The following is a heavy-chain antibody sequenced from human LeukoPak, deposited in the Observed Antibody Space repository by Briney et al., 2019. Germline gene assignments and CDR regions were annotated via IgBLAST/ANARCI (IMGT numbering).Heavy chain of an antibody. J-gene: IGHJ6*02. CDR3: ARALYYYGSGSYYNPPYYYYYGMDV. CDR2: IYYTGST. Sequence: SETLSLTCTISGGSISSGDYYWSWIRQYPGKGLEWIGYIYYTGSTYYNPSLKSRVTMSVDTSKNQFSLKLSSVTAADTAVYYCARALYYYGSGSYYNPPYYYYYGMDVWGQGTTVTVSS. D-gene: IGHD3-10*01. CDR1: GGSISSGDYY. V-gene: IGHV4-31*03.